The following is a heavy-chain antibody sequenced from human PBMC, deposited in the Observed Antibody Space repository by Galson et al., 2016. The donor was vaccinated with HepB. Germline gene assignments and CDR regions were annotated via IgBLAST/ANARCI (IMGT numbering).Heavy chain of an antibody. J-gene: IGHJ6*02. D-gene: IGHD1-26*01. V-gene: IGHV4-31*03. CDR3: ARGPWGLYGMDV. Sequence: TLSLTCTVSGDSISSGGYFWSWIRQHPGKGLEWIGYIDYSGTTYYNTSLKSRVTISVDTSKNQFSLKLNSVTAADTAVYYCARGPWGLYGMDVWGQGTTVTVSS. CDR1: GDSISSGGYF. CDR2: IDYSGTT.